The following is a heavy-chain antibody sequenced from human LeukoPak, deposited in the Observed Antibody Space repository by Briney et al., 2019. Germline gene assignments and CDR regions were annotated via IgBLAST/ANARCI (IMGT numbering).Heavy chain of an antibody. CDR2: INPNSGGT. V-gene: IGHV1-2*02. D-gene: IGHD6-6*01. CDR3: ARELGSSSSPTHFDY. Sequence: ASVKVSCKASGYTFTGYYMHWVRQAPGQGLEWMGWINPNSGGTNYAQKFQGRVTMTRDTSISTAYMELSRLRSDDTAVYYCARELGSSSSPTHFDYWGQGTLVTVSS. J-gene: IGHJ4*02. CDR1: GYTFTGYY.